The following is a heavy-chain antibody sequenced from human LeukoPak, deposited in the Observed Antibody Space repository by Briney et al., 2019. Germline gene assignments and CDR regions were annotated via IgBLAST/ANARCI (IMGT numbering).Heavy chain of an antibody. CDR3: GKDDGSTSLSIDY. V-gene: IGHV3-30*02. CDR2: IRHDGSKN. Sequence: GGSLGLSCAASGFIFSTYGMHWVRQAPGKGLEWVAFIRHDGSKNYYGDSVKGRFTISRDNSKNTLYVQMNSLRPEDTAVYYCGKDDGSTSLSIDYWGQGTLVTVSS. CDR1: GFIFSTYG. J-gene: IGHJ4*02. D-gene: IGHD2-2*01.